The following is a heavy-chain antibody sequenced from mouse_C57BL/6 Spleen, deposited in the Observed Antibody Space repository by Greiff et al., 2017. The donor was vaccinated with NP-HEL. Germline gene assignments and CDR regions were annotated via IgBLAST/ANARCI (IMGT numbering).Heavy chain of an antibody. V-gene: IGHV2-2*01. CDR3: ARNWDSTYYAMDY. Sequence: VKLVESGPGLVQPSQSLSITCTVSGFSLTSYGVHWVRQSPGKGLEWLGVIWSGGSTDYNAAFISRLSISKDNSKSQVFFKMNSLQADDTAIYYCARNWDSTYYAMDYWGQGTSVTVSS. CDR2: IWSGGST. J-gene: IGHJ4*01. CDR1: GFSLTSYG. D-gene: IGHD4-1*01.